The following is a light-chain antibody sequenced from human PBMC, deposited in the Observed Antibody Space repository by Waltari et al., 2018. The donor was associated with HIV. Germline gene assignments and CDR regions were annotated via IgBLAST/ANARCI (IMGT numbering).Light chain of an antibody. Sequence: DIVMTQSPLSLPVTTGEPASISCRSSQSLLHSTGYTYLDRYLQKPGQSPQLLIYLGSNRASGVPDRFSGSGSGTDFTLKITRVEAEDVGVYYCMQALQTPWTFGQGTKVEIK. J-gene: IGKJ1*01. CDR1: QSLLHSTGYTY. V-gene: IGKV2-28*01. CDR2: LGS. CDR3: MQALQTPWT.